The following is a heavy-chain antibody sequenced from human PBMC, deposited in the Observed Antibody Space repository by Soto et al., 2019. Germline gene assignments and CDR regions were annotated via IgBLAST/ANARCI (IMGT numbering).Heavy chain of an antibody. J-gene: IGHJ5*01. D-gene: IGHD1-26*01. CDR2: ISSSGSAI. CDR3: ARTMYSNRGWFDS. CDR1: GFTFSSYD. Sequence: EVQLVESGGGLVQPGRSLRLSCVASGFTFSSYDMNWVRQAPGKGLEWVSYISSSGSAIYYADSVRGRFTISRDNAKNSLYLQMNSLRAEDTAVYFCARTMYSNRGWFDSWGQGTLVTVSS. V-gene: IGHV3-48*03.